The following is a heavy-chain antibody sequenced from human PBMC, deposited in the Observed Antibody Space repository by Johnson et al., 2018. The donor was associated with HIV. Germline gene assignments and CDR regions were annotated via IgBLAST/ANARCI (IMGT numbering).Heavy chain of an antibody. CDR1: GFTFSSFA. CDR3: AREMNAGNDAFDI. V-gene: IGHV3-30*04. Sequence: QVQVVESGGGVVQPGTSLRLSCAASGFTFSSFAMHWVRQAPGKGLEWMAFISYDGSNKYYADSVKGRFTISRDNSKNTLYLQMNSLRAEDTAVYYCAREMNAGNDAFDIWGQGTMVTVSS. J-gene: IGHJ3*02. CDR2: ISYDGSNK.